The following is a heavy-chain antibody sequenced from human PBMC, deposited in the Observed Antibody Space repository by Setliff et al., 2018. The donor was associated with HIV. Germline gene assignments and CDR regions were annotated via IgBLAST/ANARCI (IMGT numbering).Heavy chain of an antibody. J-gene: IGHJ4*01. CDR2: IKEDGSAR. Sequence: SCVASGFTFSTYWMSWVRQAPGKGLEWVANIKEDGSARYYVDSVKGRFTVSRDNAKNSLFLQMNSLSVEDTAVYYCARKAAALDYWGRGTLVTVSS. CDR1: GFTFSTYW. D-gene: IGHD6-13*01. V-gene: IGHV3-7*01. CDR3: ARKAAALDY.